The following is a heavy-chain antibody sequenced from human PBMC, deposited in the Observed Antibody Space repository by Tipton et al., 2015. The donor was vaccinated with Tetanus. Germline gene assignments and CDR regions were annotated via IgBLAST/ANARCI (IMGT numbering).Heavy chain of an antibody. D-gene: IGHD2-21*01. J-gene: IGHJ4*02. V-gene: IGHV3-7*01. CDR3: ARESRSKIVGQ. CDR1: GFNFSSRW. Sequence: SLRLSCAPSGFNFSSRWMGWARQAPGKGLESVANINQDGSEKYYVDSVKGRFTISRDNAENSLFLQMNSLRVEDAAMYYCARESRSKIVGQWGQGALVTVSS. CDR2: INQDGSEK.